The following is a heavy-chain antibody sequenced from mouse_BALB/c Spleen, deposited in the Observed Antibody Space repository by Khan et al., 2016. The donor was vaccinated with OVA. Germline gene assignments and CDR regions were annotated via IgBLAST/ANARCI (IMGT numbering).Heavy chain of an antibody. CDR2: IRSKSNNYAT. CDR3: VRHYGSSYFDY. J-gene: IGHJ2*01. CDR1: GFTFNTYA. V-gene: IGHV10-1*02. Sequence: EVELVESGGGLVQPKGSLKLSCAASGFTFNTYAMNWVRQAPGKGLEWVARIRSKSNNYATYYADSVKDRFTISRDDSQSMLYLQMNNLKTEDTAMYYCVRHYGSSYFDYWGQSPTLTVSS. D-gene: IGHD1-1*01.